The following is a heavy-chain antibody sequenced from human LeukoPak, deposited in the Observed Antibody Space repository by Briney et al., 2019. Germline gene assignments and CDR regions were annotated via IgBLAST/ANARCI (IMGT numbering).Heavy chain of an antibody. Sequence: GRSLRLSCAASGFTFSSYAMHWVRQAPGKGLEWVAVISYDGSNKYYADSVKGRFTISRDNSKNTLYLQMNSLRAEDTAVYYCARDLHSWYVYWGQGTLVTVSS. CDR3: ARDLHSWYVY. CDR1: GFTFSSYA. J-gene: IGHJ4*02. D-gene: IGHD6-13*01. CDR2: ISYDGSNK. V-gene: IGHV3-30*04.